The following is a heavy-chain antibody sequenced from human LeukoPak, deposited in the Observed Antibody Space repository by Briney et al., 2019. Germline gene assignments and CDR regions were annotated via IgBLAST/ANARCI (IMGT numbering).Heavy chain of an antibody. J-gene: IGHJ4*02. CDR3: ARDLNRITMVRGVVGGY. CDR2: INPNSGGT. D-gene: IGHD3-10*01. CDR1: GYTFTGYY. Sequence: ASVKVSCKASGYTFTGYYMHWVRQAPGQGLEWMGWINPNSGGTYYAQKFQGRVTMTTDTSTSTAYMELRSLRSDDTAVYYCARDLNRITMVRGVVGGYWGQGTLVTVSS. V-gene: IGHV1-2*02.